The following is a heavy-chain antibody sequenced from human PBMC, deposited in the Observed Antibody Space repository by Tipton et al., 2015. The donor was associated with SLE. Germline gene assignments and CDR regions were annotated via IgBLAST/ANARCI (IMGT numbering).Heavy chain of an antibody. CDR3: ARSTASWSYYFAS. Sequence: TLSLTCSVSFYSISTAFSWGWLRQSPGKGLEWIGSIHHSGDTYYNPSLRSRVTNSRDTSNNRFSLRVASVSASDTAMYYCARSTASWSYYFASWGQGTLVTVSS. J-gene: IGHJ4*02. D-gene: IGHD6-13*01. V-gene: IGHV4-38-2*02. CDR1: FYSISTAFS. CDR2: IHHSGDT.